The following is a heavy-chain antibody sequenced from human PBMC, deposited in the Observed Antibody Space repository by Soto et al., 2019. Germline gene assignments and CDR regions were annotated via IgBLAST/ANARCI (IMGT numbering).Heavy chain of an antibody. CDR2: VNSDGSTT. CDR1: GFTFSNYW. J-gene: IGHJ6*02. Sequence: EVQLVESGGGLVQPGGSLRLSCAASGFTFSNYWMHWVRQAPGKGLVWVSRVNSDGSTTNYADSVKGRFTISRDNAKNTLHLQMNSLGAEDTAVYYCASNYAYAEGYYYYGIDVRGQGTTVTVSS. D-gene: IGHD3-16*01. V-gene: IGHV3-74*01. CDR3: ASNYAYAEGYYYYGIDV.